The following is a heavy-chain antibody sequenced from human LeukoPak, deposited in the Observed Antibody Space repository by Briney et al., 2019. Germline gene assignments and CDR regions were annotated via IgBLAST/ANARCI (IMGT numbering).Heavy chain of an antibody. V-gene: IGHV1-69*05. J-gene: IGHJ3*02. CDR2: IIPIFGTA. CDR3: ARDLYGDLSIDAFDI. Sequence: GASVKVSCKASGCTFSSYAISWVRQAPGQGLEWMGGIIPIFGTANYAQTFQGRVTITTDESTSTPYMELSSLRSEDTAVYYCARDLYGDLSIDAFDIWGQGTMVTVSS. CDR1: GCTFSSYA. D-gene: IGHD4-17*01.